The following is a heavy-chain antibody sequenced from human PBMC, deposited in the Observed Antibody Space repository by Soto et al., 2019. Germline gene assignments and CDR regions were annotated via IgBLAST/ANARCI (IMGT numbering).Heavy chain of an antibody. CDR2: ISGSGGST. CDR1: GFTFSSYA. D-gene: IGHD3-9*01. V-gene: IGHV3-23*01. CDR3: AKGSDNSQPEYYYYYYGMDV. J-gene: IGHJ6*02. Sequence: PGGSLRLSCAASGFTFSSYAMSWVRQAPGKGLEWVSAISGSGGSTYYADSVKGRFTISRDNSKNTLYLQMNSLRAEDTAVYYCAKGSDNSQPEYYYYYYGMDVWGQGTTVTVSS.